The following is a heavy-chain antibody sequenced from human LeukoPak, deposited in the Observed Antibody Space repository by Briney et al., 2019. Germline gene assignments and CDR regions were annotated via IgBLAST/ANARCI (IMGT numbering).Heavy chain of an antibody. J-gene: IGHJ4*02. CDR2: IDHDGTT. D-gene: IGHD6-13*01. CDR3: ASLGPYSPLNYFDY. CDR1: GGSISRGGYS. V-gene: IGHV4-30-2*01. Sequence: PSETLSLTCAVSGGSISRGGYSWSWIRQPPGKGLEWIGYIDHDGTTNYNPSLKSRVTISEDRSKNQLSLRLSSVTAADTAVYYCASLGPYSPLNYFDYWGQGTLVTVSS.